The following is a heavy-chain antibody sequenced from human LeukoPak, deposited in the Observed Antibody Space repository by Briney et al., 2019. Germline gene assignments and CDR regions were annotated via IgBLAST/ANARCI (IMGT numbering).Heavy chain of an antibody. D-gene: IGHD6-13*01. CDR1: GGSISSYY. V-gene: IGHV4-4*07. Sequence: SETLSLTCTVSGGSISSYYWSWIRQPAGKGLEWIGRIYTSGSTNYNPSLKSRVTISVDTSKNQFSLKLSSVTAADTAVYYCARDGGSRSERSFQHWGQGTLVTVSS. CDR2: IYTSGST. J-gene: IGHJ1*01. CDR3: ARDGGSRSERSFQH.